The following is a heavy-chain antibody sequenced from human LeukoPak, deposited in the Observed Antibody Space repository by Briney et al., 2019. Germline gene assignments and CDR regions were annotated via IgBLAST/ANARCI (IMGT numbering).Heavy chain of an antibody. D-gene: IGHD3-16*01. V-gene: IGHV4-30-4*08. CDR1: GGSISSGDYY. CDR3: ARGGGLGAYYFDY. CDR2: IYYSGST. Sequence: PSETLSLTCTVSGGSISSGDYYWIWIRQPPGKGLEWIGYIYYSGSTYYNPSLKSRVTISVDTSKNQFSLKLSSVTAADTAVYYCARGGGLGAYYFDYWGQGTLVTVSS. J-gene: IGHJ4*02.